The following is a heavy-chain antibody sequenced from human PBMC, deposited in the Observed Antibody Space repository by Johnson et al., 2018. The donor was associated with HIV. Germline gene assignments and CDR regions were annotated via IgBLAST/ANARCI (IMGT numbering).Heavy chain of an antibody. CDR1: GFTFSSSA. J-gene: IGHJ3*02. CDR2: INWNGGST. CDR3: AKVAVATAAGGVALDI. Sequence: VQPGKSLRLSCAASGFTFSSSAMHWVRQAPGKGLEWVSGINWNGGSTGYADSVKGRFTISRDNSKNTLYLQMNSLRAEDTAVYYCAKVAVATAAGGVALDIWGPGTMVTVSS. V-gene: IGHV3-NL1*01. D-gene: IGHD6-13*01.